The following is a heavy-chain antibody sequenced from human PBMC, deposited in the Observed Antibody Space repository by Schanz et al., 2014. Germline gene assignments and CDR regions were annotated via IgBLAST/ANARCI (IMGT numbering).Heavy chain of an antibody. J-gene: IGHJ6*02. D-gene: IGHD6-13*01. CDR2: INPNSGDT. Sequence: QVHLVQSGSEVKKPGASVKVSCKASRYPFTAYYMHWVRQAPGQGLEWMGRINPNSGDTNYAQKFQGRVTMTRDTSTSTAYMELSRLRSDDTAIYYCASDGHSSKWSSYYYYGMDVWGQGTTVTVSS. CDR3: ASDGHSSKWSSYYYYGMDV. V-gene: IGHV1-2*06. CDR1: RYPFTAYY.